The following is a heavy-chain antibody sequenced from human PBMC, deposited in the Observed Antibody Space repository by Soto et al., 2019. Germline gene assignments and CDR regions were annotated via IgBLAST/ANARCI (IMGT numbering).Heavy chain of an antibody. J-gene: IGHJ4*02. D-gene: IGHD1-1*01. CDR2: ISPSGNIK. Sequence: EVQLMESGGDLVQPGGSLRLSCATSGITVSAHDWNWVRQAPGKGLEWVSYISPSGNIKTYADSVKGRFTISRDNAKKSLYLQMNNLRVEDTAVYYSASDTPGMEDGDYWGQGTLVPVAS. V-gene: IGHV3-48*03. CDR3: ASDTPGMEDGDY. CDR1: GITVSAHD.